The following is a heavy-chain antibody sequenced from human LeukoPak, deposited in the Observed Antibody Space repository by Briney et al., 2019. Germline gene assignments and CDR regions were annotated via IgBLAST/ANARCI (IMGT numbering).Heavy chain of an antibody. J-gene: IGHJ4*02. D-gene: IGHD5-18*01. V-gene: IGHV3-30*02. CDR3: AKSFTADPYYFDY. CDR2: IRYDGSNK. CDR1: GFTFSSYG. Sequence: GGSLRLSCAASGFTFSSYGMHWVRQAPGKGLEWVAFIRYDGSNKYYADSVKGRFTIPRDNSKNTLYLQMNSLRAEDTAVYYCAKSFTADPYYFDYWGQGTLVTVSS.